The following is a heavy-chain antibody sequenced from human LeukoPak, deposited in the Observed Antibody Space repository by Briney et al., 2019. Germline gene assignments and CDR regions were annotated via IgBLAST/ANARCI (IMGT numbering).Heavy chain of an antibody. CDR3: ARDGTIAARTFDY. Sequence: PSETLSLTCTVSGYSISSGYYWGWIRQPPGKGLEWIGIIYHSGRTYYNPSLKSRVTISVDTSKNQFSLKLSSVTAADTAVYYCARDGTIAARTFDYWGQGTLVTVSS. J-gene: IGHJ4*02. D-gene: IGHD6-6*01. CDR2: IYHSGRT. CDR1: GYSISSGYY. V-gene: IGHV4-38-2*02.